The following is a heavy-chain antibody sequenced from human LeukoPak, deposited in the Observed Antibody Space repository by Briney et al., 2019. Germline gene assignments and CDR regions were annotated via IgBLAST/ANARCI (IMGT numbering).Heavy chain of an antibody. CDR3: AREDWNYYLN. CDR1: GFTFSSYA. J-gene: IGHJ4*02. CDR2: ISYDGSNK. V-gene: IGHV3-30-3*01. Sequence: TGGSLRLSCAASGFTFSSYAMHWVRQAPGKGLEWVAVISYDGSNKYYADSVKGRFTISRDNAKNSLYLQMNSLRAEDTAVYYCAREDWNYYLNWGQGTLVTVSS. D-gene: IGHD1-7*01.